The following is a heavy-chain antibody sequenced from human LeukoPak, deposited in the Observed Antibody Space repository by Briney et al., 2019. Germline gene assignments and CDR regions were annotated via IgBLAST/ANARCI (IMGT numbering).Heavy chain of an antibody. J-gene: IGHJ3*02. V-gene: IGHV3-48*04. CDR2: ISSSSSTI. D-gene: IGHD4-17*01. CDR3: ARENYGDYVEAFDI. CDR1: GFTFSSYS. Sequence: GGSLRLSCAASGFTFSSYSMNWVRQAPGKGLEWVSHISSSSSTIYYADSVKGRFTISRDNAKNSLYLQMNSLRAEDTAVYYCARENYGDYVEAFDIWGQGTMVTVSS.